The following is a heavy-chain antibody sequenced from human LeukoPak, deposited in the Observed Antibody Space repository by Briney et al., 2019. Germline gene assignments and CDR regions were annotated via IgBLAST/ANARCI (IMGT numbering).Heavy chain of an antibody. D-gene: IGHD6-6*01. V-gene: IGHV4-59*08. Sequence: SETLSLTCTVSGGSISGYYWSWIRQPPGKRLEWIGYIYYSGSTNYNPSLKSRLTISIDTSENQFSLKLSSVTAADTAVYYCAREYSSSSGRRAFDIWGQGTMVTVSS. CDR1: GGSISGYY. J-gene: IGHJ3*02. CDR2: IYYSGST. CDR3: AREYSSSSGRRAFDI.